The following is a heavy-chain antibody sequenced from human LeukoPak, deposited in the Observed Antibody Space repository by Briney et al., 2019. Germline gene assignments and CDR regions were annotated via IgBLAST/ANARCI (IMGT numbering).Heavy chain of an antibody. CDR1: GGSFSGYY. V-gene: IGHV4-34*01. D-gene: IGHD3-22*01. CDR2: INHSGST. J-gene: IGHJ4*02. Sequence: SEPLSLTCAVYGGSFSGYYWSWIRQPPGKGLEWIGEINHSGSTNYNPSLKSRVTISVDTSKNQFSLKLSSVTAADTAVYYCARSLPYYDSSGYYTDYWGQGTLVTVSS. CDR3: ARSLPYYDSSGYYTDY.